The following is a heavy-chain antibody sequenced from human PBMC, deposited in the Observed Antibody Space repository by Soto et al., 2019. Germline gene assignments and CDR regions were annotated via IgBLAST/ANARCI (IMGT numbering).Heavy chain of an antibody. CDR3: ARVLRGYYDSSGLGSAFDI. CDR1: GGSISSSNW. CDR2: IYHSGNT. D-gene: IGHD3-22*01. Sequence: SETLSLTCAVSGGSISSSNWWSWVRQPPGKGLEWIGEIYHSGNTNYNPSLKSRVTISVDKSKNQFSLKLSSVTAADTAVYYCARVLRGYYDSSGLGSAFDIWGQGTMVTVSS. V-gene: IGHV4-4*02. J-gene: IGHJ3*02.